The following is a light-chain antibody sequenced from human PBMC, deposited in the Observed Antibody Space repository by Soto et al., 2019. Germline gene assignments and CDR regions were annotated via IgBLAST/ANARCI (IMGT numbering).Light chain of an antibody. CDR1: QSLSTTY. CDR3: QQYAASPPLT. CDR2: GAS. V-gene: IGKV3-20*01. J-gene: IGKJ1*01. Sequence: EIVLTQSPGTLSLSPGERATLSCRASQSLSTTYSAWYQLKPGQGPRLLIYGASSRATGVADRFSGTASGTDFTLTIDRLEPEDSALYYCQQYAASPPLTFGQGTKVEIK.